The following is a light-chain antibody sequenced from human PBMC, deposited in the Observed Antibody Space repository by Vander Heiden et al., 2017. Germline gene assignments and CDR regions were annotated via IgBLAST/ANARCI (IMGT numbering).Light chain of an antibody. CDR1: QSVSSY. V-gene: IGKV3-11*01. CDR2: DAS. J-gene: IGKJ4*01. CDR3: QQRSNWPLT. Sequence: EIVLTQSPATLSLYPGERATLSCRASQSVSSYLAWYQQKPGQAPRLLIYDASNRATGIPVRFSGSGSGTDFTLTISSLDPEDFAVYYWQQRSNWPLTFGGGTKVEIK.